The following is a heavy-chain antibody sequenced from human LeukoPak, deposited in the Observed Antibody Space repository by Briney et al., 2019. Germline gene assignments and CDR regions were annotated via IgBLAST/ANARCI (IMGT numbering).Heavy chain of an antibody. D-gene: IGHD2-21*01. J-gene: IGHJ4*02. CDR2: IKQEGSEK. CDR3: ARYGDCTPYYFDY. CDR1: GFTFSRYW. Sequence: GGSLRLSCAASGFTFSRYWMSWVRQAPGKGLEWVANIKQEGSEKYYVDSAKGRFTISRDNAKNSLYLQMNSLRAEDTAVYYCARYGDCTPYYFDYWGQGTLVTVSS. V-gene: IGHV3-7*01.